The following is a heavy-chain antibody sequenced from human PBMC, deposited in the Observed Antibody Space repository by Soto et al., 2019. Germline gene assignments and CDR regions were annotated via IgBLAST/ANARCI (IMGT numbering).Heavy chain of an antibody. CDR3: ARAPVAAAGTRWFDS. J-gene: IGHJ5*01. V-gene: IGHV4-34*01. Sequence: PSEHLSLTCAVYGGSFSGYYWSWIRQPPGKGLEWIGEINHSGSTNYNPSLKSRVTISVDTSKNQFSLKLSSVTAADTAVYYCARAPVAAAGTRWFDSCGQGT. CDR1: GGSFSGYY. D-gene: IGHD6-13*01. CDR2: INHSGST.